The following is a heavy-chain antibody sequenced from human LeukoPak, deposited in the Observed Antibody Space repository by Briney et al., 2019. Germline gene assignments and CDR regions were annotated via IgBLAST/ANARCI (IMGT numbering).Heavy chain of an antibody. J-gene: IGHJ5*02. CDR1: GGSFSGHY. Sequence: SETLSLTCAVYGGSFSGHYWSWIRQPPGKGLEWVGKTDHSGDTNYNPSLKSRLTISVDTSKNQFSLKLSSVTAADTAVYYCARGRARTGSSSSLGWFDPWGQGTLVTVSS. CDR3: ARGRARTGSSSSLGWFDP. CDR2: TDHSGDT. D-gene: IGHD6-6*01. V-gene: IGHV4-34*01.